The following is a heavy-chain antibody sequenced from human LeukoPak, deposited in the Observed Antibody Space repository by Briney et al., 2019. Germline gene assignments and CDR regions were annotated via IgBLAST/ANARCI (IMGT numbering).Heavy chain of an antibody. Sequence: ASVKVSCKASGYTFTGYYMHWVRQAPGQGLEWMGWINPNSGGTNYAQKFQGRVTMTRDTSISTAYMELSSLRSEDTAVYFCARGASRSFDYWGQGTLVTVSS. CDR3: ARGASRSFDY. CDR2: INPNSGGT. J-gene: IGHJ4*02. V-gene: IGHV1-2*02. CDR1: GYTFTGYY.